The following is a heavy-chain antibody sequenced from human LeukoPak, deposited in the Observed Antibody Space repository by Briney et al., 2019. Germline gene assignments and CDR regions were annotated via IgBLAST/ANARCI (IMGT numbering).Heavy chain of an antibody. CDR3: ARVWSGPLVGPRDDAFDI. D-gene: IGHD3-3*01. J-gene: IGHJ3*02. Sequence: GASVKVSCKASGYTFTGYYMHWVRQAPGQGLEWMGWINPNSGGTNYAQKFQGRVTMTRDTSISTAYMELSRLRSDDTAVYYCARVWSGPLVGPRDDAFDIWGQGTMVTVSS. V-gene: IGHV1-2*02. CDR2: INPNSGGT. CDR1: GYTFTGYY.